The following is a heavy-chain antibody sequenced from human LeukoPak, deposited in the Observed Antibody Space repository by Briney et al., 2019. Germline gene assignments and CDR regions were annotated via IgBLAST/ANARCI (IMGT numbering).Heavy chain of an antibody. D-gene: IGHD3-10*01. CDR1: GFTFSSYA. CDR2: ISGSGGST. J-gene: IGHJ4*02. CDR3: AKERYYYGSGSYPYLDY. Sequence: GGSLRLSCAASGFTFSSYAMSWVRQATGKGLEWVSAISGSGGSTYYADSVKGRFTISRDNSKNTLYLQMNSLRAEDTAVYYCAKERYYYGSGSYPYLDYWGQGTLVTVSS. V-gene: IGHV3-23*01.